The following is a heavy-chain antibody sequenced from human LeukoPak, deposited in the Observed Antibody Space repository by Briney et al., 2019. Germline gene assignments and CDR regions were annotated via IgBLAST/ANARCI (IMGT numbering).Heavy chain of an antibody. D-gene: IGHD2-2*01. J-gene: IGHJ4*02. CDR2: IYPGDSDT. V-gene: IGHV5-51*01. Sequence: GESLKISCKGSGYGFTSYWIGWVRQLPGKGLEWMGIIYPGDSDTRYSPSFQGQVTISADKSISTAYLQWSSLKASDTAMYYCARGFGDIVVPFDYWGQGTLVTVSS. CDR3: ARGFGDIVVPFDY. CDR1: GYGFTSYW.